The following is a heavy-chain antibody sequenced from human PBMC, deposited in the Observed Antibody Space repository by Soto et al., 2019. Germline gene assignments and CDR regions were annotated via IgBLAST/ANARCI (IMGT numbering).Heavy chain of an antibody. J-gene: IGHJ6*02. Sequence: QVQLVQSGAEVKKPGSSVKVSCKASGGTFSSYAISWVRQAPGQGLEWMGGIIPIFGTANYAQRFQGRVTNTAADATGTAEREVSSLSFGARAVYYCAKGGRSVPVVVVTYGMDVWGQGTTVTVSS. V-gene: IGHV1-69*12. CDR2: IIPIFGTA. CDR1: GGTFSSYA. CDR3: AKGGRSVPVVVVTYGMDV. D-gene: IGHD2-21*02.